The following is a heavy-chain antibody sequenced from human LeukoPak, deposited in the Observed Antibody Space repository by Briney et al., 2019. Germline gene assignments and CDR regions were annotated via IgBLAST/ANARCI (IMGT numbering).Heavy chain of an antibody. V-gene: IGHV4-59*01. Sequence: SETLSLTCTVSGGSISSYYWSWIRQPPGKGLEWIGYIYYSGSTNYNPSLKSRVTISVDTSKNQFSLRLSSVTAADTAVYYCARDRAAFDIWGQGTMVTVSS. CDR1: GGSISSYY. J-gene: IGHJ3*02. CDR3: ARDRAAFDI. CDR2: IYYSGST.